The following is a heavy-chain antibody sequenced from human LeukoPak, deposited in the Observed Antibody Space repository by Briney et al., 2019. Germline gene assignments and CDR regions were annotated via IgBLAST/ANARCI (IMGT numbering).Heavy chain of an antibody. V-gene: IGHV3-49*04. CDR1: GFTFGDYA. J-gene: IGHJ4*02. D-gene: IGHD1-26*01. Sequence: GGSLRLSCTASGFTFGDYAMSWVRQAPGKGLEWVGFTRSKAYGGTAEYAASVEGRFTISRDESKSIAYLQMNSLKTEDTAVYYCSRGWEPPDYWGQGTWSPSPQ. CDR2: TRSKAYGGTA. CDR3: SRGWEPPDY.